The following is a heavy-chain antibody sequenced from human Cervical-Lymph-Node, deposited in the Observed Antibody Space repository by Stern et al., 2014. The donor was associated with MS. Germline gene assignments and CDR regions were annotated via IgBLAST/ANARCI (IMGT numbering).Heavy chain of an antibody. V-gene: IGHV4-31*11. Sequence: QVQLVESGPGLVKTSQTLSLTCGVSGDSINSGGYYWNLIRQHPGKGLEWIGYIYYSGNTYFNPSLKGRVSISLDTSKNQFSLKLTSVSAADTAVYYCARGFRWKGYLDFWGQGTQVTVTS. CDR3: ARGFRWKGYLDF. CDR2: IYYSGNT. CDR1: GDSINSGGYY. D-gene: IGHD3-16*02. J-gene: IGHJ4*02.